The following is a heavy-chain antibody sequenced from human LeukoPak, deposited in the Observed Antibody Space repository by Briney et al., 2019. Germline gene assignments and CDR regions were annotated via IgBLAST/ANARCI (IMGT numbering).Heavy chain of an antibody. CDR1: GGSISSGDYY. CDR3: ASSIVGATTAITLFDY. D-gene: IGHD1-26*01. Sequence: SETLSLTCTVSGGSISSGDYYWSWIRQPPGKGLEWFGYIYYSGSTYYNPSLKSRVTISVDTSKNQFSLKLSSVTAADTAVYYCASSIVGATTAITLFDYWGQGTLVTVSS. CDR2: IYYSGST. V-gene: IGHV4-30-4*08. J-gene: IGHJ4*02.